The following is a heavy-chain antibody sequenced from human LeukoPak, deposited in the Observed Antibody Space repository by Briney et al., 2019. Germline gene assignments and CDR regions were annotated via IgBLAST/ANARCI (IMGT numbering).Heavy chain of an antibody. V-gene: IGHV3-21*01. CDR1: GFTFSSYS. CDR3: ARVYYYDSSGYWYYFDY. J-gene: IGHJ4*02. D-gene: IGHD3-22*01. Sequence: GGSLTLSCAASGFTFSSYSMNWVRQAPGKGLEWVSSISSSNSYIYYADSVKGRFTISRDNAKNSLYLQMNSLRAEDTAVYYCARVYYYDSSGYWYYFDYWGQGTLVTVSS. CDR2: ISSSNSYI.